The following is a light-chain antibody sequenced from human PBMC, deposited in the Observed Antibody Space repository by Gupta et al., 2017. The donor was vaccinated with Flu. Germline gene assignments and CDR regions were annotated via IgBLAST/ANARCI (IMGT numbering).Light chain of an antibody. CDR3: QTWDSSASSYD. CDR2: QDD. V-gene: IGLV3-1*01. CDR1: KLGDKN. Sequence: SSDLTQPTSVSVLPGQTATITCSGDKLGDKNVCWYQQKSGQPPVVVIYQDDRRPAGIPERFSGSYSGDTATLTIGGTQATDEADYYCQTWDSSASSYDFGPGTTVTVL. J-gene: IGLJ1*01.